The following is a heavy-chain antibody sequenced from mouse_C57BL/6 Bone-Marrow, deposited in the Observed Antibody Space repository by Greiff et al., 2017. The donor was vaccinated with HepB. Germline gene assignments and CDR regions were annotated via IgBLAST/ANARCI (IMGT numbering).Heavy chain of an antibody. J-gene: IGHJ3*01. CDR1: GYTFTSYG. CDR2: IYPRSGNT. CDR3: ARRGSFITTVVAPVAY. Sequence: QVQLKQSGAELARPGASVKLSCKASGYTFTSYGISWVKQRTGQGLEWIGEIYPRSGNTYYNEKFKGKATLTADKSSSTAYMELRSLTSEDSAVYFCARRGSFITTVVAPVAYWGQGTLVTVSA. V-gene: IGHV1-81*01. D-gene: IGHD1-1*01.